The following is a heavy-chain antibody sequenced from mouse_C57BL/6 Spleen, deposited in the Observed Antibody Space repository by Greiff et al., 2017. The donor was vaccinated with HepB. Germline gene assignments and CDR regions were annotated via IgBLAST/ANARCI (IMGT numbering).Heavy chain of an antibody. D-gene: IGHD1-1*01. CDR3: AREDYYGSSYDYFDY. V-gene: IGHV5-16*01. CDR2: INYDGSST. J-gene: IGHJ2*01. Sequence: DVQLVESEGGLVQPGSSMKLSCTASGFTFSDYYMAWVRQVPEKGLEWVANINYDGSSTYYLDSLKSRFIISRDNAKNILYLQMSSLKSEDTATYYCAREDYYGSSYDYFDYWGQGTTLTVSS. CDR1: GFTFSDYY.